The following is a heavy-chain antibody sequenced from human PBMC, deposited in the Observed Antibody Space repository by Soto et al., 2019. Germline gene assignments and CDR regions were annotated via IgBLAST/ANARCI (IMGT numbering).Heavy chain of an antibody. J-gene: IGHJ6*02. Sequence: SETLSLTCTVSGGSISSGDYYWSWIRQPPXKGLEYIGYIYYSGSTYYNPSLKSRLTISVDTSKNQFSLNLSSVTAADTAVYYCARDRLMATAGTARHYFGLDVWGQGTTVTVSS. CDR3: ARDRLMATAGTARHYFGLDV. CDR1: GGSISSGDYY. V-gene: IGHV4-30-4*01. D-gene: IGHD5-18*01. CDR2: IYYSGST.